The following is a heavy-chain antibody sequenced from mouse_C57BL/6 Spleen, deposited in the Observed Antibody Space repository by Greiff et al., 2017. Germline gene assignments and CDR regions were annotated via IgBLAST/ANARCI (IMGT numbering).Heavy chain of an antibody. D-gene: IGHD1-1*01. Sequence: DVKLVESGGDLVKPGGSLKLSCAASGFTFSSYGMSWVRQTPDKRLEWVATISSGGSYTYYPDSVKGRFTISRDNAKNTLYLQMSSLKSEDTAMXYCASHPTIVATEAMDYWGQGTSVTVSS. CDR1: GFTFSSYG. V-gene: IGHV5-6*02. CDR2: ISSGGSYT. CDR3: ASHPTIVATEAMDY. J-gene: IGHJ4*01.